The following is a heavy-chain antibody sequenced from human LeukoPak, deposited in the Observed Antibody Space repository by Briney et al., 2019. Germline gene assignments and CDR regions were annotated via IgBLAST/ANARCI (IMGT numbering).Heavy chain of an antibody. V-gene: IGHV3-23*01. Sequence: PGGSLRLSCAASGFTFSSYAMSWVGQAPGKGLEWVSAISGSGGSTYYADSVKGRFTISRDNSKKTLYLQMNSLRAEDTAVYYCAKGSGGSVGDFDYWGQGTLVTVSS. CDR3: AKGSGGSVGDFDY. J-gene: IGHJ4*02. D-gene: IGHD2-15*01. CDR1: GFTFSSYA. CDR2: ISGSGGST.